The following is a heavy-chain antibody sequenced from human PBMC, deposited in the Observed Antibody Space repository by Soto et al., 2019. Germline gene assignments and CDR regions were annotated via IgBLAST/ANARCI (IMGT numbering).Heavy chain of an antibody. CDR1: GYTFINYY. J-gene: IGHJ6*02. Sequence: VKVSCKASGYTFINYYMHWVRQAPGQGLEWLGVINPSGESTTYAQKFQGRVTMTRDTSTNTVYMELSSLRSEDTAVYYCAREDYYYYSGMDVWGQGTTVTVS. CDR2: INPSGEST. CDR3: AREDYYYYSGMDV. V-gene: IGHV1-46*01.